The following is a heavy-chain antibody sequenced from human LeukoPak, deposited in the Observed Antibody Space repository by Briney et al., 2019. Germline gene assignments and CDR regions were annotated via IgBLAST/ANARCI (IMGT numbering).Heavy chain of an antibody. Sequence: TLSLTCAVSGGSISSGGYSWSWIRQPPGTGLEWIGYIYHSGSTYYNPSLKSRVTISVDRSKNQFSLKLSSVTAADTAVYYYASSKNRDYYFDYWGQGTLVTVSS. J-gene: IGHJ4*02. D-gene: IGHD1-14*01. CDR3: ASSKNRDYYFDY. V-gene: IGHV4-30-2*01. CDR1: GGSISSGGYS. CDR2: IYHSGST.